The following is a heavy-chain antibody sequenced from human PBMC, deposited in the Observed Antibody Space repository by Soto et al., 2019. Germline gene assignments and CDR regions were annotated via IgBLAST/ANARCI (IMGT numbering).Heavy chain of an antibody. CDR1: GFIFRTYG. D-gene: IGHD3-10*01. J-gene: IGHJ4*02. Sequence: EVQLVESGGGLVKPGGSLRLSCTASGFIFRTYGRTWVRQAPGKGLEWVSSIYSSGTFIYYADSVKGRFTISRDDAKNSLFLQMNSLRAEDTAVYYCGRATGRGIIRDWGKGTLVTVSS. CDR3: GRATGRGIIRD. V-gene: IGHV3-21*01. CDR2: IYSSGTFI.